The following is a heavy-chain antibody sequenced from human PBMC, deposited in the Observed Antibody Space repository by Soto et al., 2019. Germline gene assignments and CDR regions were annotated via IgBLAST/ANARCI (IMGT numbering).Heavy chain of an antibody. CDR3: ARYYCTSSTCYYFDY. J-gene: IGHJ4*02. CDR1: GGSINGYY. D-gene: IGHD2-2*01. V-gene: IGHV4-59*01. Sequence: QVQLQESGPGLVKPSQTLSLTCTVSGGSINGYYWSWIRQPPGTGLEWIGYIYYSGSSNYNPYLKSRVTMSVDMSKHQFSLEQNSVTAADTAVYYCARYYCTSSTCYYFDYWGQGTLVTVSS. CDR2: IYYSGSS.